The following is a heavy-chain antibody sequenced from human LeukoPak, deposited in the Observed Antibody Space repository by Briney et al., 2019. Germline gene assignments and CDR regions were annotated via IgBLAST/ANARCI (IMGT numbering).Heavy chain of an antibody. V-gene: IGHV3-23*01. CDR3: AKDPDSSSWYSFDY. D-gene: IGHD6-13*01. CDR2: ISGSGGST. Sequence: GGSLRLSCAASGFTFSSYAMSWVRQAPGKGLEWVSAISGSGGSTYYADSVKGRFTISRDNSKNTLYLQMNSLRAEDTAVYYSAKDPDSSSWYSFDYWGQGTLVTVSS. CDR1: GFTFSSYA. J-gene: IGHJ4*02.